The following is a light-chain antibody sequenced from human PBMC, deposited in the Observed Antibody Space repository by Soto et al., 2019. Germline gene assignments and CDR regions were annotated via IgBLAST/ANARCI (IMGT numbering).Light chain of an antibody. CDR2: AAS. CDR3: QQLNSYPLT. CDR1: QGISSY. Sequence: IQLTQSPSSLSASVGDRVTITCRASQGISSYLAWYQQKPGKAPKLLIYAASTLQSGVPSRFSGSGSGTDFPLPISSLQAEDFATYFCQQLNSYPLTFGGGTKVEIK. J-gene: IGKJ4*01. V-gene: IGKV1-9*01.